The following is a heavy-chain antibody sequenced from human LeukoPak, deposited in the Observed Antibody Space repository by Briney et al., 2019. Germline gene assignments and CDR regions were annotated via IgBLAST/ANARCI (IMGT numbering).Heavy chain of an antibody. D-gene: IGHD6-13*01. V-gene: IGHV1-18*01. Sequence: ASVKVSCKASGYTFTSYGISWVRQAPGQGLEWMGWISAYNGNTNYAQKLQGRVTMTTDTSTSTAYMELSSLRSEDTAVYYCALREYSSSWYEFGFDYWGQGTLVTVSS. CDR2: ISAYNGNT. J-gene: IGHJ4*02. CDR3: ALREYSSSWYEFGFDY. CDR1: GYTFTSYG.